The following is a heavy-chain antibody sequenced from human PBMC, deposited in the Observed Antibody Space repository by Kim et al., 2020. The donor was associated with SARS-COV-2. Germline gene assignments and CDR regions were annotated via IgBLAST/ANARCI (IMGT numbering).Heavy chain of an antibody. J-gene: IGHJ5*02. Sequence: SGSPIYAADSVKGRFTIARDNAKISLYLQMNSLRAEDTAVYYCANWFDPWGQGTLVTVSS. CDR2: SGSPI. CDR3: ANWFDP. V-gene: IGHV3-11*04.